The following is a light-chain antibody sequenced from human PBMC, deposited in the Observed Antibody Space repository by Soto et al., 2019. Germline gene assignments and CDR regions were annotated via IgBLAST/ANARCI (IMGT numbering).Light chain of an antibody. CDR3: QQYNNWPRT. J-gene: IGKJ1*01. CDR1: QSVSRN. CDR2: GVS. Sequence: EIVMTQSPATLSVSPGERATLFCRASQSVSRNLAWHQQKPGQAPRLLIYGVSNRATGVPARFSGSGSGTEFTLTISSLQSEDFAVYYCQQYNNWPRTFGQGTKVDIK. V-gene: IGKV3-15*01.